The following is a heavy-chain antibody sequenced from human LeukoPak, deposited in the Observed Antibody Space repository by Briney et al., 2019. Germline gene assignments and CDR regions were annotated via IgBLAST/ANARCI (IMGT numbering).Heavy chain of an antibody. Sequence: GGSLRLSCAASGFTFSSYEMNWVRQAPGKGLEWVSYISSSGSNIYYADSVKGRFTISRDNAKNSLYLQMNSLRAEDTAVYYCARQDTAMVLYCYGMDVWGQGTTVTVSS. D-gene: IGHD5-18*01. CDR3: ARQDTAMVLYCYGMDV. V-gene: IGHV3-48*03. J-gene: IGHJ6*02. CDR2: ISSSGSNI. CDR1: GFTFSSYE.